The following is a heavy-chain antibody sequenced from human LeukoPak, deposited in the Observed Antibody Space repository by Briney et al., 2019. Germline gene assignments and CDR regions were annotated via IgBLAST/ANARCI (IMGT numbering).Heavy chain of an antibody. J-gene: IGHJ4*02. Sequence: GGSLRLSCAASGFTFSSYGMHWVRQAPGKGLEWVAVISYDGSNKYYADSVKGRFTISRDNSKNTLYLQMNSLRAEDTAVYYCAKDLRFLEWYPSDWGQGTLVTVSS. D-gene: IGHD3-3*01. CDR3: AKDLRFLEWYPSD. CDR2: ISYDGSNK. V-gene: IGHV3-30*18. CDR1: GFTFSSYG.